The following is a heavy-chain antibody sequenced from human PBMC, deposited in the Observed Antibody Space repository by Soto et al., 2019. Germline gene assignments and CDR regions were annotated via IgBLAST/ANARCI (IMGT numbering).Heavy chain of an antibody. CDR2: IYHTGNT. CDR1: GGSVNTGDNY. Sequence: QVQLHQSGPGLMKPSQTLSLECTVIGGSVNTGDNYWSWVRQSPGRGLEWIGYIYHTGNTFYKPGLENRGTQVVDGTQNQFSLTPALCTCADTAGYFRAREPPDRIGGWGQGAKRTVSS. V-gene: IGHV4-30-4*01. D-gene: IGHD2-21*01. CDR3: AREPPDRIGG. J-gene: IGHJ6*01.